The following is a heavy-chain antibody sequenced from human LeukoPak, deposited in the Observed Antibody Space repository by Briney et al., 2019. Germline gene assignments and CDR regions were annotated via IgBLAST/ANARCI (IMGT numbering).Heavy chain of an antibody. CDR2: VSAGGGST. CDR3: ARLAVRGAYGGYAY. CDR1: GFTFNSCA. D-gene: IGHD3-10*01. V-gene: IGHV3-23*01. Sequence: PGGSLRLSCAASGFTFNSCAMSWVRQAPGKGLEWVSSVSAGGGSTYYADSVKGRFTISRDNSKNTLYLQMNSLRAEDTAVYYCARLAVRGAYGGYAYWGQGTLVTVSS. J-gene: IGHJ4*02.